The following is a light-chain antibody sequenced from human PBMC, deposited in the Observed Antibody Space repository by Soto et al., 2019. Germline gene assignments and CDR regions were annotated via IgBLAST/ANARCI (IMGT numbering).Light chain of an antibody. Sequence: DIQITQSPSFLSASVGDRVTITCGASQNIYRYLNWYQQEPGKAPKLLIFAASSLQRGVPSRFSGSGSGTDFTLTISSLQPEDFTTYYCQQNYNTLITFGQGTRLEI. CDR1: QNIYRY. CDR2: AAS. CDR3: QQNYNTLIT. V-gene: IGKV1-39*01. J-gene: IGKJ5*01.